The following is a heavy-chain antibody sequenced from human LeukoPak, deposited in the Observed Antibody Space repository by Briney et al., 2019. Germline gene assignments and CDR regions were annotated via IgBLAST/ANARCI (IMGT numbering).Heavy chain of an antibody. J-gene: IGHJ4*02. Sequence: MSSETLSLTCTVSGGSISSSIYNWGWIRQPPGKGLEWIGSTFYSGSTYYNPSLKSRVTISVDTSKDQFSLKLSSVTAADTAVYYCARRARGSYLYYFDYWGQGTLVTVSS. D-gene: IGHD3-10*01. CDR3: ARRARGSYLYYFDY. CDR1: GGSISSSIYN. V-gene: IGHV4-39*01. CDR2: TFYSGST.